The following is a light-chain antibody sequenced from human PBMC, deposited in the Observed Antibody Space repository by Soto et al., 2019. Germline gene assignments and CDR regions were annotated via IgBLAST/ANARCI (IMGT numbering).Light chain of an antibody. J-gene: IGKJ1*01. CDR1: QSVNNH. CDR3: QQRSNWPPA. Sequence: EIVLTQSRATLSLSPGERATLSCRASQSVNNHLAWYQQTPGRAPRLLNDDASTRSPGTPAMFRCSACATDSTLTITYLDPEDFAVYYCQQRSNWPPAFGQGTKVDI. V-gene: IGKV3-11*01. CDR2: DAS.